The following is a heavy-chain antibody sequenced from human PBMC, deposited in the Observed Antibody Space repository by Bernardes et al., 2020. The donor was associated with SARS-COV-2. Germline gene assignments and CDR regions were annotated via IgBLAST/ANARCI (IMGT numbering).Heavy chain of an antibody. J-gene: IGHJ5*02. CDR3: VREYCSGGACYRGNWFDP. CDR2: INTNTGNP. Sequence: ASVKVSCKASGYTFTSYGISWVRQAPGQGLEWMGWINTNTGNPTYAQGFRGRFVFSLDTSVTTAYLQISGLKADDTAVYYCVREYCSGGACYRGNWFDPWGQGTLVTVSS. V-gene: IGHV7-4-1*02. D-gene: IGHD2-15*01. CDR1: GYTFTSYG.